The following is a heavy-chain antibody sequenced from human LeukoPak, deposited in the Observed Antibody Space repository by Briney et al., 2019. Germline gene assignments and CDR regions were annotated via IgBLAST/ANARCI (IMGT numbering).Heavy chain of an antibody. Sequence: GGSLRLSCAASGFTFSSYWMNWARQAPGKGLEWVASINHNGNVNYYVDSVKGRFTISRDNAKNSLYLQMSNLRAEDTAVYYCARDTDTAMDVWGQGTTVIVSS. J-gene: IGHJ6*02. CDR1: GFTFSSYW. CDR2: INHNGNVN. V-gene: IGHV3-7*03. CDR3: ARDTDTAMDV.